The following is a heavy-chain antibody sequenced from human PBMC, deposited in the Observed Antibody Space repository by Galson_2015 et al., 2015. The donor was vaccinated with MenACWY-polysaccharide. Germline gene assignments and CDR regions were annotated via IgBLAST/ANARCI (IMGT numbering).Heavy chain of an antibody. Sequence: SLRLSCAASGFTFSSYGMHWVRQAPGKGLEWVAVISYDGSNKYYADSVKGRFTISRDNSKNTLYLQMNSLRAEDTAVYYCAKDPSVHYYDSADAFDISGQGTMVTVSS. D-gene: IGHD3-22*01. CDR3: AKDPSVHYYDSADAFDI. CDR1: GFTFSSYG. CDR2: ISYDGSNK. J-gene: IGHJ3*02. V-gene: IGHV3-30*18.